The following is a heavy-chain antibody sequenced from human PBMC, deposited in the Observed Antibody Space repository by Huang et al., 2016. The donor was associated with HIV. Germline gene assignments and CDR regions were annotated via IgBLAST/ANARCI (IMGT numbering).Heavy chain of an antibody. D-gene: IGHD4-17*01. J-gene: IGHJ4*02. V-gene: IGHV1-69*13. CDR1: GGTFSEYA. Sequence: QVQLVQSGAEVKTPGSSVKVSCKASGGTFSEYAISWVRQAPGQGLEWMGGIIPMLGTPNYARKFQGRVTITADDSTSTTYGEVSSLRSEDTALYYCARGQLGSYGDYDVLYWGQGTLVTVSS. CDR3: ARGQLGSYGDYDVLY. CDR2: IIPMLGTP.